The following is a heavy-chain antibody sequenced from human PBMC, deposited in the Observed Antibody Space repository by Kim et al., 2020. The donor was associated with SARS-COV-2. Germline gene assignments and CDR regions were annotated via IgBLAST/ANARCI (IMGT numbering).Heavy chain of an antibody. D-gene: IGHD1-1*01. Sequence: GRFTISRDNPKHTLYLQMNSLRAEDTAVYYCARSNEERYPNYYYYYGMDVWGQGTTVTVSS. J-gene: IGHJ6*02. V-gene: IGHV3-53*01. CDR3: ARSNEERYPNYYYYYGMDV.